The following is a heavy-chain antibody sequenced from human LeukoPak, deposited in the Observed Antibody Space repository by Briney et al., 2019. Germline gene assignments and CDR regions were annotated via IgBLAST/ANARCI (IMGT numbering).Heavy chain of an antibody. CDR3: ARDPSYDAFDI. J-gene: IGHJ3*02. CDR1: GFTFSSYG. Sequence: GRSLRLSCAASGFTFSSYGMHWVRQAPGKGLEWVAVISYDGSNKYYADSVKGRFTISRDNAKNSLYLQMNSLRAEDSAVYYCARDPSYDAFDIWGQGTMVTVSS. CDR2: ISYDGSNK. V-gene: IGHV3-30*03.